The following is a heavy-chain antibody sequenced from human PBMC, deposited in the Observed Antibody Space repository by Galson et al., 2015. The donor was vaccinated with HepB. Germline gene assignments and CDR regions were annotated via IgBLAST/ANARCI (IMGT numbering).Heavy chain of an antibody. J-gene: IGHJ4*02. CDR2: INSDGSSS. Sequence: SLRLSCAASGFTFSGHWMHWVRQAPGKGLHWVSRINSDGSSSRYADYVKGRFTISRDDAKNTLYLQRNSLRAEDTAIYYCARGRPGTFTVLGNWGQGTLVTVSS. D-gene: IGHD1-1*01. V-gene: IGHV3-74*01. CDR3: ARGRPGTFTVLGN. CDR1: GFTFSGHW.